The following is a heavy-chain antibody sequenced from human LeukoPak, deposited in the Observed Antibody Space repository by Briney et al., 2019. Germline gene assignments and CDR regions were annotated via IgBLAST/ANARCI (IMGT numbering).Heavy chain of an antibody. Sequence: GGSLRLSCAASGFTFSSYSMNWVRQAPGKGLEWVSSISSSSSYIYYADSVKGRFTISRDNGKNTLYLQMNSLGAADTAVYYCAKDQAGAWGQGTRVTVSS. V-gene: IGHV3-21*01. CDR1: GFTFSSYS. CDR2: ISSSSSYI. J-gene: IGHJ5*02. CDR3: AKDQAGA. D-gene: IGHD1-26*01.